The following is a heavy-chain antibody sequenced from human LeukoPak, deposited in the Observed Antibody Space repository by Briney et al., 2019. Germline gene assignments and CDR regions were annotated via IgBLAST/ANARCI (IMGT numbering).Heavy chain of an antibody. J-gene: IGHJ4*02. Sequence: GGSLRLSCAASGFTFSSYAMSWVRQAPGKGLEWVSTISGSGGSTYYADSVKGRFTISRDNAKNTLYLQMNSLRAEDTAVYYCARGKQYYYDSSGYYSSFDYWGQGTLVTVSS. V-gene: IGHV3-23*01. CDR1: GFTFSSYA. CDR3: ARGKQYYYDSSGYYSSFDY. CDR2: ISGSGGST. D-gene: IGHD3-22*01.